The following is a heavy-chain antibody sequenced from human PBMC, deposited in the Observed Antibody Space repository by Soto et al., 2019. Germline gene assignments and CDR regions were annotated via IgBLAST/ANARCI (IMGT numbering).Heavy chain of an antibody. CDR3: VRDGTKTLRDWFDX. Sequence: SETLSLTCTVSGASISGFYWSWIRKSAGKGLEWIGRIYATGTTDYNPSLKSRVMMSVDTSKKQFSLKLRSVTAADTAVYYCVRDGTKTLRDWFDXWGQGISVTV. CDR2: IYATGTT. CDR1: GASISGFY. J-gene: IGHJ5*02. V-gene: IGHV4-4*07. D-gene: IGHD1-1*01.